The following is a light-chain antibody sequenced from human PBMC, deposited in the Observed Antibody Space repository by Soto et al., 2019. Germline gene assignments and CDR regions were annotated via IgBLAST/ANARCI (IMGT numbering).Light chain of an antibody. CDR1: SSNIGSNY. CDR2: SNN. Sequence: QSVLTQPPSASGTPGQRVTSSCSGSSSNIGSNYVYWYQQLPGTAPQLLIYSNNQRPSGVPDRFSGSKSGTSASLAISGLRSEDEADYYCAAWDDSLSGRVFGGGTKVTV. V-gene: IGLV1-47*02. CDR3: AAWDDSLSGRV. J-gene: IGLJ3*02.